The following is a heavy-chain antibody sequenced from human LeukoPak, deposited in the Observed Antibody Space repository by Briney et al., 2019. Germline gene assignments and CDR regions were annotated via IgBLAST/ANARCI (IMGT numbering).Heavy chain of an antibody. V-gene: IGHV3-48*03. CDR2: ISSSGSTI. CDR3: AKESGSRSYGAYFPH. D-gene: IGHD6-13*01. Sequence: PGGSLRLSCAASGFTFSSYEMNWVRQAPGKGLEWVSYISSSGSTIYYADSVKGRFTISRDNAKNSLYLQMNSLRAEDTAVYYCAKESGSRSYGAYFPHWGQGTLVTVSS. CDR1: GFTFSSYE. J-gene: IGHJ1*01.